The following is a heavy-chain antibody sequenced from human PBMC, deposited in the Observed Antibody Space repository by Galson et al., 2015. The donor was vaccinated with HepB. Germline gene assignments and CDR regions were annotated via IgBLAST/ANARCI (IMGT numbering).Heavy chain of an antibody. V-gene: IGHV5-51*01. CDR3: ARPRMGSSGWYEDFDY. CDR2: IYPGDSDT. D-gene: IGHD6-19*01. J-gene: IGHJ4*02. CDR1: GYSFTSYW. Sequence: QSGAEVKKPGESLKISCKGSGYSFTSYWIGWVRQMPGKGLEWMGIIYPGDSDTRYSPSSQGQVTISADKSISTAYLQWSSLKASDTAMYYCARPRMGSSGWYEDFDYWGQGTLVTVSS.